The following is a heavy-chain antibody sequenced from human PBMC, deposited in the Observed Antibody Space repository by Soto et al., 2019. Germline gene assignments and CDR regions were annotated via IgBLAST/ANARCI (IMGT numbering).Heavy chain of an antibody. CDR2: ISGSGTNT. Sequence: EVQVVDSGGGSVQPGGSLRLSCVASGFTFSNYVMNWARQAPTKGLEWVSSISGSGTNTYYAYSVKGRFTISRDNYKNTLFLQMDSLRAEDTAVYFCAKAANKAPYFDYWGQGTLVSVSS. D-gene: IGHD6-25*01. CDR3: AKAANKAPYFDY. J-gene: IGHJ4*02. CDR1: GFTFSNYV. V-gene: IGHV3-23*04.